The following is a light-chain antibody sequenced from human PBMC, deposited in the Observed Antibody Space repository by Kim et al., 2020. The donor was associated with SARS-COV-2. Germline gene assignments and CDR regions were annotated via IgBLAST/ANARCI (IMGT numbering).Light chain of an antibody. V-gene: IGKV1-16*02. CDR2: GAS. Sequence: DIHMTQSPSTLSASVGDRVTITCRASQDARKNVAWFQQKPGKAPKVLISGASYLQSGVPSKFSGSGSGTEFTLTISSLQPEDSASYYCQQYTSYPLTFGGGTKLEIK. CDR3: QQYTSYPLT. CDR1: QDARKN. J-gene: IGKJ4*01.